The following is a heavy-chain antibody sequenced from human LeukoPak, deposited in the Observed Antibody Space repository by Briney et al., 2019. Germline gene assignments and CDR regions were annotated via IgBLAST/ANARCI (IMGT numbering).Heavy chain of an antibody. Sequence: PGGSLRLSCAASGFTFSSYSMNWVRQAPGKGLEWVSSISSSSSYIYYADSVKGRFTISRDNAKNSLYLQMNSLRAEDTAVYYCARDSDRSTAYYGMDVWGQGTTVTVSS. D-gene: IGHD5-18*01. CDR3: ARDSDRSTAYYGMDV. V-gene: IGHV3-21*01. J-gene: IGHJ6*02. CDR2: ISSSSSYI. CDR1: GFTFSSYS.